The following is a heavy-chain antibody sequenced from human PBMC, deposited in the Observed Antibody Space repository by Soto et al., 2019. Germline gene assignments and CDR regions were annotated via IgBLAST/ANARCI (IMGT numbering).Heavy chain of an antibody. V-gene: IGHV1-2*04. J-gene: IGHJ3*02. CDR3: ARDPVGNYYDSSGYSTQHAFAI. Sequence: ASVKVSCKASGYTFTGYYMHWVRQAPGQGLEWMGWINPNSGGTNYAQKFQGWVTMTRDTSISTAYMELSRLRSDDTAVYYCARDPVGNYYDSSGYSTQHAFAIWGQGTMVTVSS. CDR1: GYTFTGYY. D-gene: IGHD3-22*01. CDR2: INPNSGGT.